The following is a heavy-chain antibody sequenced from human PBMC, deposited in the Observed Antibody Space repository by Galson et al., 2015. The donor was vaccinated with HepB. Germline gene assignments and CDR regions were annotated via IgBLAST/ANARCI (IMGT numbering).Heavy chain of an antibody. CDR3: ARGNTIFGVVIPGGYGMDV. Sequence: SLRLSCAASGFTFSSYSMNWVRQAPGKGLEWVSYISSSSSTIYYADSVKGRFTISRDNAKNSLYLQMNSLRDEDTAVYYCARGNTIFGVVIPGGYGMDVWGQGTTVTVSS. V-gene: IGHV3-48*02. CDR2: ISSSSSTI. J-gene: IGHJ6*02. CDR1: GFTFSSYS. D-gene: IGHD3-3*01.